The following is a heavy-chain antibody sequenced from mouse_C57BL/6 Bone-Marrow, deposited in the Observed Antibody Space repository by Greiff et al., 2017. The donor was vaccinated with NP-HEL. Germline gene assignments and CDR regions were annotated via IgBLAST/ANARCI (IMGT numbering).Heavy chain of an antibody. CDR3: ARERLRRHFDV. J-gene: IGHJ1*03. CDR2: IYPRSGNT. Sequence: QVELQQSGAELARPGASVKLSCKASGYTFTSYGISWVKQRTGQGLEWIGEIYPRSGNTYYNEKFKGKATLTADKSSSTAYMELRSLTSEDSAVYFCARERLRRHFDVWGTGTTVTVSS. D-gene: IGHD2-4*01. CDR1: GYTFTSYG. V-gene: IGHV1-81*01.